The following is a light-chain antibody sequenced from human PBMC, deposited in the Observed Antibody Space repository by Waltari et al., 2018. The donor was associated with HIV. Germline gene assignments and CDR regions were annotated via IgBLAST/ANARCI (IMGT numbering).Light chain of an antibody. CDR3: QQYDGSVT. CDR1: QSVSSPY. V-gene: IGKV3-20*01. Sequence: PGERATLSCRASQSVSSPYFAWYQQKPGRAPRLLIYGASTRATGIPDRFSGSGSGTDFTLTISRLEPEDFVVYYCQQYDGSVTFGGGTKVEIK. J-gene: IGKJ4*01. CDR2: GAS.